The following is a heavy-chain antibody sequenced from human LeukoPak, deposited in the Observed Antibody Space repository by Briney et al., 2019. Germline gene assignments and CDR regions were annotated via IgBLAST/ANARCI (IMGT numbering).Heavy chain of an antibody. V-gene: IGHV4-59*01. J-gene: IGHJ3*02. Sequence: PSETLSLTCTVSGASISAYYWSWIRQPPGKGLEWIGYINYIGGTNYNPSLKSRVTISVDTSKNQFSLRLNSVTAADTAVYYCARKNDFEIWGQGTLVTVSS. CDR2: INYIGGT. CDR3: ARKNDFEI. D-gene: IGHD2/OR15-2a*01. CDR1: GASISAYY.